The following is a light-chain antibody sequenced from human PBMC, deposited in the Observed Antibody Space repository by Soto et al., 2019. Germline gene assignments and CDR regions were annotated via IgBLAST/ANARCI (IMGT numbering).Light chain of an antibody. CDR3: QQYGSSPWT. J-gene: IGKJ1*01. V-gene: IGKV3-20*01. Sequence: EIVLTRSPGTLSLSPGERATLSCRASQSVSSNYLAWYQQKPGQAPRLLIYGASSRATGIPDSFSGSGSGTDFTLTITRLEPEDFAMYYCQQYGSSPWTFGQGTKVEIK. CDR1: QSVSSNY. CDR2: GAS.